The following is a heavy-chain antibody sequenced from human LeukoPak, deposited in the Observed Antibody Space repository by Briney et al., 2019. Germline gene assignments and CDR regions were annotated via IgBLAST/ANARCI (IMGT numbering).Heavy chain of an antibody. CDR1: GYTFIDYY. CDR2: MNPNSGGT. CDR3: ARNKEGKSLDY. Sequence: ASVKVSCKASGYTFIDYYMHWVRQAPGQGLEWMAWMNPNSGGTSYAQKFQGRVTMTRDTSISTAYMELSRLRFDDTAVYYCARNKEGKSLDYWGQGTLVTVSS. J-gene: IGHJ4*02. V-gene: IGHV1-2*02.